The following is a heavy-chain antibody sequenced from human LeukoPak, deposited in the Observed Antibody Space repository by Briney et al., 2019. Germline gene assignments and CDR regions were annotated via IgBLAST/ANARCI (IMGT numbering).Heavy chain of an antibody. CDR2: IRSKVNNYAT. CDR1: GFTFSDST. CDR3: TRQTSPDDS. V-gene: IGHV3-73*01. D-gene: IGHD1-14*01. J-gene: IGHJ4*02. Sequence: GGSLRLSCAASGFTFSDSTMHWVRQASGKGLEWVGRIRSKVNNYATVYSASVKGRFTISRDDSKNTTYLQMNGLKTEDTAVYYCTRQTSPDDSWGQGTLVTVSS.